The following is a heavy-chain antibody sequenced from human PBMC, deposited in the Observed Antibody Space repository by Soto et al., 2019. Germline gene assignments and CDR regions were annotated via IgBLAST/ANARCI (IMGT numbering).Heavy chain of an antibody. Sequence: GGALRLSCAASGFTISSYAIRWVRPAPGEGLEWVAVISYDGSNKYYADSVKGRFTISRDNSKNTLYMQMNSRRAEDTAVYYCAREDIAAAGTLGGMDVWGQGTTVTVSS. D-gene: IGHD6-13*01. J-gene: IGHJ6*02. V-gene: IGHV3-30-3*01. CDR1: GFTISSYA. CDR3: AREDIAAAGTLGGMDV. CDR2: ISYDGSNK.